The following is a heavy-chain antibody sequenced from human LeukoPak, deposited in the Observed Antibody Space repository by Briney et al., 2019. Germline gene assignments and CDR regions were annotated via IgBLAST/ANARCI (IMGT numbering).Heavy chain of an antibody. CDR1: DYY. D-gene: IGHD4-17*01. CDR3: AARFTVTANYFDH. Sequence: SETLSLTCAVSDYYWGWIRQPPGKGLEWIGSMYHDGRTYYNPSLKSRVTISVDTSKKQFSLRLSSVTAADTAVYYCAARFTVTANYFDHWDQGTLVTVSS. CDR2: MYHDGRT. V-gene: IGHV4-38-2*01. J-gene: IGHJ4*02.